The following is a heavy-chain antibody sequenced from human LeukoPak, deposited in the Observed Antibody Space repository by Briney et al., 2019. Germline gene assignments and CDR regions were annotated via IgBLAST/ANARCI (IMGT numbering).Heavy chain of an antibody. J-gene: IGHJ3*02. Sequence: GGSLRLSCAASGFTFSSYSMNWVRQAPGKGLEWVSSISSSSSYIYYADSVKGRFTISRDNGKNSLYLQMNSLRAEDTAVYYCAKEAYSSSSGAFDIWGQGTMVTVSS. V-gene: IGHV3-21*04. CDR2: ISSSSSYI. CDR3: AKEAYSSSSGAFDI. CDR1: GFTFSSYS. D-gene: IGHD6-6*01.